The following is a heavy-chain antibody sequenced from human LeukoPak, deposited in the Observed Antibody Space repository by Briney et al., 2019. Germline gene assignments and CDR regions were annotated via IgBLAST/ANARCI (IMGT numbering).Heavy chain of an antibody. V-gene: IGHV4-34*01. J-gene: IGHJ3*02. D-gene: IGHD3-3*01. Sequence: PSETLSLTCTVSGGSISGYYWSWIRQPPGNGLEWIGEVNHSGSTNYNPSLKSRVTISVDTSKNQFSLKLSSVTAADTAVYYCARGGRITIFGVVINAFDIWGQGTMVTVSS. CDR1: GGSISGYY. CDR3: ARGGRITIFGVVINAFDI. CDR2: VNHSGST.